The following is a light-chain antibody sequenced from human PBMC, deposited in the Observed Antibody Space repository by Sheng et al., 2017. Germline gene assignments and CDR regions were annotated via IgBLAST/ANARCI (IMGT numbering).Light chain of an antibody. V-gene: IGLV1-47*01. CDR1: GSNIGRDY. Sequence: QSVLTQPPSMSGTPGQRVTISCSGSGSNIGRDYAFWYQQLPGATPKLLIYKNDQRPSGVADRFSGSKSGTSASLAISGLRSEDEAFYYCAAWDDTLSGHWLFGGGTKLDRP. CDR3: AAWDDTLSGHWL. J-gene: IGLJ3*02. CDR2: KND.